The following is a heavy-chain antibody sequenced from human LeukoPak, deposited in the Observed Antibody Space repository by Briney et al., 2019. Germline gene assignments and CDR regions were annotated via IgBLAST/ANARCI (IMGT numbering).Heavy chain of an antibody. Sequence: GGSLRLSCAASGLTFINFGMTWVRQAPGKGLEWVSAISGSAVITFYADSVKGRFTISRDNSKNTLYLQMNSLRAEDTAVYYCAREMITFGGVIVAYYMGVWGKGTTVTISS. CDR2: ISGSAVIT. V-gene: IGHV3-23*01. D-gene: IGHD3-16*02. CDR1: GLTFINFG. CDR3: AREMITFGGVIVAYYMGV. J-gene: IGHJ6*03.